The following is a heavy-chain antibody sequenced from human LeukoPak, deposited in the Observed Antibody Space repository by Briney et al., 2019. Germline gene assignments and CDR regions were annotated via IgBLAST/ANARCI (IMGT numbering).Heavy chain of an antibody. CDR1: GFTLRSSA. V-gene: IGHV3-23*01. CDR2: ISGDGGTI. CDR3: AKADGDYSSDSSLFRGARDRSFDY. J-gene: IGHJ4*02. D-gene: IGHD6-25*01. Sequence: GGSLRLSCAASGFTLRSSAMSWVRPAPGKGLEWVSAISGDGGTISYAASVRGRFTISRDNAKNTLFLQMSSLRAGDTALYYCAKADGDYSSDSSLFRGARDRSFDYWGQGTLVTVSS.